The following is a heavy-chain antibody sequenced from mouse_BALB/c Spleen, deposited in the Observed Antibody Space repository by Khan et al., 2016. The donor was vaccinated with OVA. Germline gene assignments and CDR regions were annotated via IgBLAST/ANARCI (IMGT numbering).Heavy chain of an antibody. CDR2: IWNDGNT. V-gene: IGHV2-6-1*01. CDR3: ARQPYYHYNIMDY. J-gene: IGHJ4*01. Sequence: QVQLQQSGPGLVAPSQSLSITCTISGFSLTNYGVHWVRQPPGKGLEWLVVIWNDGNTAYNSALKSRLTISKDNSKSQVFLKMNILQTDDTAMYFCARQPYYHYNIMDYWGQGTSVTVSS. CDR1: GFSLTNYG. D-gene: IGHD2-10*01.